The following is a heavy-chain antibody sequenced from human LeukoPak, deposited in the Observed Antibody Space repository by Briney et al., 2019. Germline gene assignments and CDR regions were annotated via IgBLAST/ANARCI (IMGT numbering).Heavy chain of an antibody. CDR1: GGTFGSYA. J-gene: IGHJ4*02. CDR2: VFPLFGAP. CDR3: ARDEEKAAGSL. Sequence: SVKVSCKPSGGTFGSYAISWVRQAPGQGLEWVGGVFPLFGAPLYAQKFQGRVTITADERTSTVYMDLSRLRSDDPAVYYCARDEEKAAGSLWGQGTPVIVSS. D-gene: IGHD3-10*01. V-gene: IGHV1-69*13.